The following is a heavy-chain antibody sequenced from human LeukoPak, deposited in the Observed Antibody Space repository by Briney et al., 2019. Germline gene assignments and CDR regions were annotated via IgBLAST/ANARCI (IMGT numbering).Heavy chain of an antibody. Sequence: TSETLSLTCTVSGGSISSGSYYWSWNRQPAGKGLEWIGRIYTSGSTNYNPSLKSRVTISVDTSKNQFSLKLSSVTAADTAVYYCARPAVGATPYYYYGMDVWGQGTTVTVSS. CDR2: IYTSGST. CDR1: GGSISSGSYY. CDR3: ARPAVGATPYYYYGMDV. V-gene: IGHV4-61*02. D-gene: IGHD1-26*01. J-gene: IGHJ6*02.